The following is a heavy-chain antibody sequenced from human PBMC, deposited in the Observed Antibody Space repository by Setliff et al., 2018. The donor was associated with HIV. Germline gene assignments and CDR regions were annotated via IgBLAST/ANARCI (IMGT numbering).Heavy chain of an antibody. CDR3: GRSGASGELYAY. CDR1: GYSFTNYW. CDR2: IYPIDSDT. Sequence: GASLTLSCKGSGYSFTNYWVGWVRQMPGRGLEWMGIIYPIDSDTKYSPSFWGRVTISVDKSTNTAYLHWNSLRPADTAMYYCGRSGASGELYAYWGQGTQVTVSS. J-gene: IGHJ4*02. V-gene: IGHV5-51*01. D-gene: IGHD3-10*01.